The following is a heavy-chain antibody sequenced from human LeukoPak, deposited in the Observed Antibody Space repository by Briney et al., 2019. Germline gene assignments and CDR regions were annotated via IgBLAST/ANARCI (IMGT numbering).Heavy chain of an antibody. CDR2: IWYDGSKK. CDR3: ARASEDYSSGWYEEYFQY. D-gene: IGHD6-19*01. J-gene: IGHJ1*01. Sequence: GGSLRLSCAASGFTFSRYGMHWVRQAPGKGLEWVAVIWYDGSKKNYADSVKGRFTISRDNSKNTLNLQMTSLRAEDTAVYCCARASEDYSSGWYEEYFQYWGQGTLVIVSS. V-gene: IGHV3-33*01. CDR1: GFTFSRYG.